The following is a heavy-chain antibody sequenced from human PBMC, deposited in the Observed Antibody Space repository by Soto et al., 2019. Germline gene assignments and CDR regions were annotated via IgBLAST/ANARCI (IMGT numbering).Heavy chain of an antibody. Sequence: QPGGSLRLSCAASGFTFSSYAMSWVRQAPGKGLEWVSAISGSGGSTYHADSVKGRFTISRDNSKNMLYLQMNSLRAEDTAVYYCAKRYQPGRFEPWGQGTLVTVSS. D-gene: IGHD2-2*01. J-gene: IGHJ5*02. CDR1: GFTFSSYA. CDR2: ISGSGGST. CDR3: AKRYQPGRFEP. V-gene: IGHV3-23*01.